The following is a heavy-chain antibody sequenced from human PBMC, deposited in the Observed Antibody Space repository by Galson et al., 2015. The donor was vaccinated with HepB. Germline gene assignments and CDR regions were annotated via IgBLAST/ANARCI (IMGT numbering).Heavy chain of an antibody. J-gene: IGHJ4*02. CDR2: ISSSSSYT. V-gene: IGHV3-11*06. CDR3: ARVAAAAGTGNYFDY. CDR1: GFTFSDYY. D-gene: IGHD6-13*01. Sequence: SLRLSCAASGFTFSDYYMSWIRQAPGKGLEWVSYISSSSSYTNYADSVKGRFTISRDNAKNSLYLQMNSLRAEDTAVYYCARVAAAAGTGNYFDYWGQGTLVTVSS.